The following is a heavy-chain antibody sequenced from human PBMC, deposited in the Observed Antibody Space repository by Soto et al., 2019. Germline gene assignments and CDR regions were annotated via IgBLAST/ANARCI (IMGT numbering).Heavy chain of an antibody. CDR2: IFYSGST. CDR3: ARGLATIVSCYFDC. J-gene: IGHJ4*02. V-gene: IGHV4-59*01. D-gene: IGHD5-12*01. CDR1: GGSISSYY. Sequence: PSETLSLTCPVSGGSISSYYLSWIQQPPGKGLEWIDYIFYSGSTNYSPSLKSRVTISVDTSKNQFSLRLSSVTAADTAVYYCARGLATIVSCYFDCWGQGTLVTISS.